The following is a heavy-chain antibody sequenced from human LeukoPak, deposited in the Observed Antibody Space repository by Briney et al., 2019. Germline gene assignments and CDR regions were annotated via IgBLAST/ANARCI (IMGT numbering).Heavy chain of an antibody. CDR3: ARVISWIQLWGAFDY. Sequence: AASVKVSCKASGGTFSSYAISWVRQAPGQGLEWMGGIIPIFGTANYAQKFQGRVTITADESTSTAYMELSSLRSEDTAVYYCARVISWIQLWGAFDYWGQGTLVTVSS. CDR1: GGTFSSYA. CDR2: IIPIFGTA. J-gene: IGHJ4*02. D-gene: IGHD5-18*01. V-gene: IGHV1-69*13.